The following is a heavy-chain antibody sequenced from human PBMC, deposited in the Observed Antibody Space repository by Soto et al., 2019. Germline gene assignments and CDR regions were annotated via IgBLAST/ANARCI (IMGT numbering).Heavy chain of an antibody. V-gene: IGHV1-69*13. D-gene: IGHD3-22*01. CDR3: ARGKEGHYYDSSGYYSY. CDR1: GGTFSSYA. Sequence: SVKVSGKASGGTFSSYAISWVRQAPGQGLEWMGGIIPIFGTANYAQKFQGRVTITADESTSTAYMELSSLRSEDTAVYYCARGKEGHYYDSSGYYSYWGQGTLATVSS. J-gene: IGHJ4*02. CDR2: IIPIFGTA.